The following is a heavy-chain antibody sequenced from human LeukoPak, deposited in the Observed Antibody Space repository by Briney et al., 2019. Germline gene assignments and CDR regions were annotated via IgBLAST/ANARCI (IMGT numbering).Heavy chain of an antibody. J-gene: IGHJ4*02. CDR3: AREGSNYGPFDY. CDR2: IYRGNNT. V-gene: IGHV3-53*01. Sequence: GGSLRLSCAASGFTVSSNYMSWVRQAPGKGREWVSVIYRGNNTYYADSVKGRFTISRDNSRNTLYLQMNSLRAEDTAIYYCAREGSNYGPFDYWGQGTLVTVSS. CDR1: GFTVSSNY. D-gene: IGHD4-11*01.